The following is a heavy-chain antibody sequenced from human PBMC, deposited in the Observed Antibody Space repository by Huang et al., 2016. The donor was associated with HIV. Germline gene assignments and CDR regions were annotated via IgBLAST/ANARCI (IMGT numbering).Heavy chain of an antibody. CDR1: GDSVSSHY. V-gene: IGHV4-59*02. CDR2: VYDWGTT. D-gene: IGHD6-19*01. CDR3: VRDQGRLAVGGIDNWFDP. Sequence: QVRLQESGPGLVKPSETLSLSCTVSGDSVSSHYWGWIRHPPGKGLEWIGTVYDWGTTKDNPRLKSRITISVDTSKNGFSLNITSVSAADTAMYFCVRDQGRLAVGGIDNWFDPWGQGALVTVSS. J-gene: IGHJ5*02.